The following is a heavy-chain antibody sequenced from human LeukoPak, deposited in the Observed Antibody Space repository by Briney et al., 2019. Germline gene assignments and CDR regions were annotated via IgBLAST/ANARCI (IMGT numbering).Heavy chain of an antibody. J-gene: IGHJ4*02. CDR1: GYTFTGYY. D-gene: IGHD5-12*01. CDR2: LNPKSGGT. V-gene: IGHV1-2*02. Sequence: ASVKVSCKASGYTFTGYYIHWVRQAPGQGLEWMGWLNPKSGGTNYAQNFQGRVTMTRDTIINTAYMELSRLTSDDTAVYYCAGLSGYDPYYFDYWGQGTLVTVSS. CDR3: AGLSGYDPYYFDY.